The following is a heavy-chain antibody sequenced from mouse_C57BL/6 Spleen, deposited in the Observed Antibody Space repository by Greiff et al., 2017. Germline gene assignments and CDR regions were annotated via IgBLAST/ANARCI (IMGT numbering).Heavy chain of an antibody. CDR3: AREFITTVHFDY. D-gene: IGHD1-1*01. Sequence: VQLQQSGAELVKPGASVKMSCKASGYTFTSYWITWVKQRPGQGLEWIGDIYPGSGSTNYNEKFKSKATLTVDTSSSTAYMQLSSLTSEDSAVYYCAREFITTVHFDYWGQGTTLTVSS. V-gene: IGHV1-55*01. CDR1: GYTFTSYW. CDR2: IYPGSGST. J-gene: IGHJ2*01.